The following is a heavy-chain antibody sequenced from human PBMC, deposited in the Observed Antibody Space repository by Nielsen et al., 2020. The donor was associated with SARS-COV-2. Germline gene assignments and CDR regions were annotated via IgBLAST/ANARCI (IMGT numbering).Heavy chain of an antibody. D-gene: IGHD6-19*01. V-gene: IGHV3-23*01. CDR1: GFTFSSYW. CDR2: IVGSGDTT. CDR3: AKDFVAVAGSPINWFDP. J-gene: IGHJ5*02. Sequence: GESLKISCAASGFTFSSYWMSWVRQAPGKGLEWVSAIVGSGDTTYYTDSVKGRFTISRDNSKNTVFLQMHSLRAEDTAVYYCAKDFVAVAGSPINWFDPRGQGTLVTVSS.